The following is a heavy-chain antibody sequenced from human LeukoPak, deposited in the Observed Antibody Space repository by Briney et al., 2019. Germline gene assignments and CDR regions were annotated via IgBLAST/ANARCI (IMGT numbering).Heavy chain of an antibody. J-gene: IGHJ4*02. CDR2: IYYSGST. D-gene: IGHD4-17*01. CDR3: ARLSDCGDYGYN. V-gene: IGHV4-39*01. Sequence: PSETLSLTCTVSGGSISSCSYYWGWIRQPPGKGLEWIGSIYYSGSTYYNPSLKSRVTISVDTSKNQFSLKLDSVTDADTAVYYCARLSDCGDYGYNWGQGTLVTVYS. CDR1: GGSISSCSYY.